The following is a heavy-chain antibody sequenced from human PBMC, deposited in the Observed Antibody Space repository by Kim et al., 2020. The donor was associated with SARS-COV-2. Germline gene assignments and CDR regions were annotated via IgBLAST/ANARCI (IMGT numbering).Heavy chain of an antibody. D-gene: IGHD6-13*01. V-gene: IGHV4-59*08. CDR3: ARRGSSSSPYYYGMDV. Sequence: SLKRRVTISVDTSKNQFSLKLSSVTAADTAVYYCARRGSSSSPYYYGMDVWGQGTTVTVSS. J-gene: IGHJ6*02.